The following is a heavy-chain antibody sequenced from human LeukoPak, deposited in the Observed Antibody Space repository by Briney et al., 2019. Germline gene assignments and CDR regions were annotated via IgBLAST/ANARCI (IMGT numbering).Heavy chain of an antibody. Sequence: GGSLRLSCAASGFTFSSYAMSWVRQAPGKGLEWVSAISGSGGSTYYADSVKGRFTISRDNSKNTLYLQMNSLRAEDTAVYYCAKEKRGVVVVAATEGGMDVWGQGTTVTVSS. D-gene: IGHD2-15*01. CDR3: AKEKRGVVVVAATEGGMDV. CDR1: GFTFSSYA. V-gene: IGHV3-23*01. CDR2: ISGSGGST. J-gene: IGHJ6*02.